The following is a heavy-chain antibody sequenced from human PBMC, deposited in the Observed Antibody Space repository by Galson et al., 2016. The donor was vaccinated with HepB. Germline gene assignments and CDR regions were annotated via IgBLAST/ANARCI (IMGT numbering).Heavy chain of an antibody. D-gene: IGHD3-16*01. Sequence: SLRLSCAASGVTVSSNYMTWIRQAPGKGLEWVSVIFSGAYTYYSDSVKGRFTTSRDNSKNMVYLEMNGLRVEDTAKYYCAKLRDGYDWGVFDIWGQGTMVTVSP. CDR3: AKLRDGYDWGVFDI. CDR2: IFSGAYT. J-gene: IGHJ3*02. V-gene: IGHV3-53*01. CDR1: GVTVSSNY.